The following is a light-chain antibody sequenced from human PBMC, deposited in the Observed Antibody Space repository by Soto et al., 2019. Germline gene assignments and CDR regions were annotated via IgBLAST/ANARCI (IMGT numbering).Light chain of an antibody. CDR2: GVS. V-gene: IGKV3-20*01. CDR1: QSVNSNY. CDR3: QQYNAWPWT. J-gene: IGKJ1*01. Sequence: EFGLTQSPCTLSLSPGERATLSCRASQSVNSNYLAWHQQKPGQAPRLLIYGVSSRATDIPARFSGSGSGTDFILTISSLQSEDFAVYYCQQYNAWPWTFGQGTKVDVK.